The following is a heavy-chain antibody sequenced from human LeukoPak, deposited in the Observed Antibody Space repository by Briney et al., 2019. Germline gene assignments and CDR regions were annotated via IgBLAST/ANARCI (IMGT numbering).Heavy chain of an antibody. CDR2: INHSGST. D-gene: IGHD6-19*01. CDR1: GGSFSGYY. V-gene: IGHV4-34*01. J-gene: IGHJ6*02. Sequence: SETLSLTCAVYGGSFSGYYWSWIRQPPGKGLEWTGEINHSGSTNYNPSLKSRVTISVDTSKNQFSLKLSSVTAADTAVYYCASSSGWLLYYYYGMDVWGQGTTVTVSS. CDR3: ASSSGWLLYYYYGMDV.